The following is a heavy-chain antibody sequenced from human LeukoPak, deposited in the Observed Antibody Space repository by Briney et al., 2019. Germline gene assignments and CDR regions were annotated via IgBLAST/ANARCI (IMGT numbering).Heavy chain of an antibody. D-gene: IGHD6-13*01. CDR1: GFTFDDYG. Sequence: GGSLRLSCAASGFTFDDYGMSWVRQAPGKGLEWVSGINWNGGSTGYADSVKGRFTISRDNAKNSLYLQMNSLRAEDTALYYCARAVTPAAESIYYYYYYMDVWGKGTTVTVSS. CDR2: INWNGGST. CDR3: ARAVTPAAESIYYYYYYMDV. V-gene: IGHV3-20*04. J-gene: IGHJ6*03.